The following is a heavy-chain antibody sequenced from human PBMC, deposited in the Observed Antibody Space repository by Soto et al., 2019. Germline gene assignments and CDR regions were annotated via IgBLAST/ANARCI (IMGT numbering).Heavy chain of an antibody. CDR2: INHSGST. CDR1: GGSFSGYY. Sequence: HVQLQQWGAGLLKPSETMSLTCAVNGGSFSGYYWSWIRQPPGQGLEWIGEINHSGSTNYNPSLKSRVTISVDTSKNQFSLKLSSVAAADTAVYYCAGGRRRYNCNYHGMDVWGQGTTVTVSS. V-gene: IGHV4-34*01. D-gene: IGHD1-20*01. J-gene: IGHJ6*02. CDR3: AGGRRRYNCNYHGMDV.